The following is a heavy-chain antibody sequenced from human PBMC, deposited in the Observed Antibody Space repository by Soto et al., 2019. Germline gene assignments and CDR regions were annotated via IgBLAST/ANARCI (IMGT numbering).Heavy chain of an antibody. CDR1: GFTFSSYA. CDR3: ANLVDRGSGRYYGMDV. J-gene: IGHJ6*02. Sequence: GGSLRLSCAASGFTFSSYAMSWVRQAPGKGLEWVSAISGSGGSTYYADSVKGRFTISRDNSKNTLYLQMNSLRAEDTAVYYCANLVDRGSGRYYGMDVWGQGTTVTVSS. D-gene: IGHD3-10*01. V-gene: IGHV3-23*01. CDR2: ISGSGGST.